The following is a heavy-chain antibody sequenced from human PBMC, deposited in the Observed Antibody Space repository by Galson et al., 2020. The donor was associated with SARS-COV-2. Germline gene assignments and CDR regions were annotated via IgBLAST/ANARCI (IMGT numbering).Heavy chain of an antibody. CDR2: IKSKTDGGTT. J-gene: IGHJ6*02. Sequence: GGSLRLSCAASGFTFSNAWMSWVRQAPGKGLEWVGRIKSKTDGGTTDYAAPVKGRFTISRDDSKNTLYLQMNSLKTEDTAVYYCTTGSRYFDWLFPPTYYYYGMDVWGQGTTVTVSS. D-gene: IGHD3-9*01. CDR3: TTGSRYFDWLFPPTYYYYGMDV. CDR1: GFTFSNAW. V-gene: IGHV3-15*01.